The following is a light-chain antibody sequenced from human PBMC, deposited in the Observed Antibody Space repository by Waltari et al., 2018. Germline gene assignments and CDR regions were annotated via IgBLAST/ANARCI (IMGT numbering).Light chain of an antibody. CDR2: EVN. Sequence: QSALTQPPPASGSPGQSVTISCSGSSRDVGSYIHVPWSQQHPGKAPRLIIYEVNKRPPGVPDRFSGSKSGNTASLTVSGLQSEDEAVYFCSSYTGIRSVIFGGGTHLSVL. CDR1: SRDVGSYIH. CDR3: SSYTGIRSVI. V-gene: IGLV2-8*01. J-gene: IGLJ2*01.